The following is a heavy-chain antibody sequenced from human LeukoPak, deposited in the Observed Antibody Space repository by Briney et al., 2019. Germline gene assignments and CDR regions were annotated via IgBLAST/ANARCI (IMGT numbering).Heavy chain of an antibody. Sequence: RAGGSLRLSCAASGFTFSTYAMSWVRQAPGKGLEWVSTIGGSGGGTYYADSVKGRFTISRDNAKNSLYLQMNSLRAEDTAVYYCASGRYSSGWWSYWGQGTLVTVSS. CDR3: ASGRYSSGWWSY. CDR2: IGGSGGGT. J-gene: IGHJ4*02. CDR1: GFTFSTYA. V-gene: IGHV3-23*01. D-gene: IGHD6-19*01.